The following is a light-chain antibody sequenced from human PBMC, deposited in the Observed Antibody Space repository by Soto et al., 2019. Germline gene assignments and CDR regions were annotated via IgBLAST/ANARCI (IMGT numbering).Light chain of an antibody. Sequence: EIVMTQSPATLSVSPGERATLSCRASQSVGYSLAWYQQAPGQAPRLLIYGASTRATDIPARFSGSGSGTEFTLTISSLQSEDFAVYYCQQYNSWLPVTFGGGTKVDIK. V-gene: IGKV3-15*01. CDR1: QSVGYS. CDR3: QQYNSWLPVT. CDR2: GAS. J-gene: IGKJ4*01.